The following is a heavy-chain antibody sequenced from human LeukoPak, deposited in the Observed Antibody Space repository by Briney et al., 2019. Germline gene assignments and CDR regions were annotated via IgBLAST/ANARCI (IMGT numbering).Heavy chain of an antibody. J-gene: IGHJ4*02. CDR1: GYSFTSYW. CDR3: AKTSMVRGVINGFDY. D-gene: IGHD3-10*01. CDR2: IYPGDSDT. V-gene: IGHV5-51*01. Sequence: GESLKISCKGSGYSFTSYWIGWVRQMPGKGLEWMGIIYPGDSDTRYSPSFQGQVTISADKSISTAYLQWSSLRASDTAMYYCAKTSMVRGVINGFDYWGQGALVTVSS.